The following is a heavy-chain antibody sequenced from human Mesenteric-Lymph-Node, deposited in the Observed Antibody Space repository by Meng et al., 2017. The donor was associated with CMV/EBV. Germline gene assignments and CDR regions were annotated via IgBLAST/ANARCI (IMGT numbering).Heavy chain of an antibody. J-gene: IGHJ4*02. CDR3: ARDLGAVVVPAARGIDY. CDR2: INPSGGST. Sequence: ASVKVSCKASGYTFTSYYMHWVRQAPGQGLEWMGIINPSGGSTSYAQKFQGRVTMTRDTSTSTAYMELSSLRSEDTAVYYCARDLGAVVVPAARGIDYWGQGTLVTVSS. D-gene: IGHD2-2*01. V-gene: IGHV1-46*01. CDR1: GYTFTSYY.